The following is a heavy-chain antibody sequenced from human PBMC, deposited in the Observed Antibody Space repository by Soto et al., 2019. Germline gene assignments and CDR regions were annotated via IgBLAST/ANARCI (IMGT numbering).Heavy chain of an antibody. CDR3: AKGRKDSTYYYDSSGYFLDY. CDR1: GFTFSSYG. CDR2: ISYDGSNK. J-gene: IGHJ4*02. D-gene: IGHD3-22*01. Sequence: QVQLVESGGGVVQPGRSLRLSCEASGFTFSSYGMHWVRQAPGKGLEWVAVISYDGSNKYYADSVKGRFTISRDNSKNTLYLQMNSLRAEDTAVYYCAKGRKDSTYYYDSSGYFLDYWGQGTLVTVSS. V-gene: IGHV3-30*18.